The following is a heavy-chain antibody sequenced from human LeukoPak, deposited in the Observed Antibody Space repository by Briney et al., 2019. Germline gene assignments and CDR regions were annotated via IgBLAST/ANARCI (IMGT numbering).Heavy chain of an antibody. CDR3: AKGSNNYPDNFDY. Sequence: LGGSLRLSCAASGFTFSSYAMTWVRQAPGKGLEWVSAISGSGGSTYYAESVKGRCTISRDNSRKTLFLQMNSLRAEDTAVYYCAKGSNNYPDNFDYWGQGTLVTVSS. CDR2: ISGSGGST. J-gene: IGHJ4*02. V-gene: IGHV3-23*01. D-gene: IGHD1-1*01. CDR1: GFTFSSYA.